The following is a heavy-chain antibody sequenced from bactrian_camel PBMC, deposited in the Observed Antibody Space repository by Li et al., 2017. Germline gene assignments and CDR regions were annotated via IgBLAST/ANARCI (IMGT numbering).Heavy chain of an antibody. V-gene: IGHV3S6*01. J-gene: IGHJ4*01. Sequence: HVQLVESGGGSVQAGGSLRVSCAASGYTGSRACMAWFRQAPGKGLKWVSSVNSDGTNTYYADSVKGRFTISRDNAKNTVYLQMDSLKPEDTAVYYCAADEGGSIRWGCGPNTVNAFSDWGQGTQVTVS. CDR2: VNSDGTNT. D-gene: IGHD5*01. CDR3: AADEGGSIRWGCGPNTVNAFSD. CDR1: GYTGSRAC.